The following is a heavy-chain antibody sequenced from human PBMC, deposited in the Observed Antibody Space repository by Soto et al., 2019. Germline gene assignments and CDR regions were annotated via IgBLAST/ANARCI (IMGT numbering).Heavy chain of an antibody. Sequence: SETLSLTCTVSGGSISSYYWNWIRQPPGKGLEWIGYIYSSGSTNYNPSLKSRLTMSVDTSKNQFSLNLTSVTTADTAVYYCARFGSIAVTRFDYWGQGVLVTVSS. CDR3: ARFGSIAVTRFDY. CDR1: GGSISSYY. J-gene: IGHJ4*02. V-gene: IGHV4-59*08. CDR2: IYSSGST. D-gene: IGHD6-19*01.